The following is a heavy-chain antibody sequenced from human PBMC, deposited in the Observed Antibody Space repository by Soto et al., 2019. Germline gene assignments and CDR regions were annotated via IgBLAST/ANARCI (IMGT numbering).Heavy chain of an antibody. CDR1: GGTFSSYA. CDR2: IIPIFGTA. V-gene: IGHV1-69*01. Sequence: QVQLVQSGAEVKKPGSSVKVSCKASGGTFSSYAISWVRQAPGQGLEWMGGIIPIFGTANYAQKFQGRVTITADESTSTAYMELSSLRSEDTAVYYCARNSYYYYSSGYYDASGYWGQGTLVTVSS. D-gene: IGHD3-22*01. J-gene: IGHJ4*02. CDR3: ARNSYYYYSSGYYDASGY.